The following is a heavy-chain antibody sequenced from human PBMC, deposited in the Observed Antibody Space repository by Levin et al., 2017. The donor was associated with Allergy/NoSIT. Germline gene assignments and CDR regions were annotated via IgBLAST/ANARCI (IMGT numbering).Heavy chain of an antibody. CDR3: ARDRRHSNGRNLDH. J-gene: IGHJ4*02. Sequence: SETLSLTCSVSGDSLSTYHWNWIRQPPGKGLEWMGEIYNSGITNYNPSLKSRITISLDTSKNQFSLNLRSVTAADTAVYVCARDRRHSNGRNLDHWGQGTLVTVSS. CDR1: GDSLSTYH. D-gene: IGHD5-18*01. CDR2: IYNSGIT. V-gene: IGHV4-59*01.